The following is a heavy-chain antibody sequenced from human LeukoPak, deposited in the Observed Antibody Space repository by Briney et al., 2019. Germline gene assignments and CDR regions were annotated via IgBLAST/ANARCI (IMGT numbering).Heavy chain of an antibody. CDR2: ISSSSSYI. D-gene: IGHD5-18*01. J-gene: IGHJ4*02. V-gene: IGHV3-21*01. CDR3: AREGPSYGSPYFDY. Sequence: GGSPRLSCAASGFTFSSYSMNWVRQAPGKGLEWVSSISSSSSYIYYADSVKGRFTISRDNAKNSLYLQMNSLRAEDTAVYYCAREGPSYGSPYFDYWGQGTLVTVSS. CDR1: GFTFSSYS.